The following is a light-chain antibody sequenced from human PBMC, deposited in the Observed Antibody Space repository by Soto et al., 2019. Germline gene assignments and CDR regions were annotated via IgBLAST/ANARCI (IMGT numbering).Light chain of an antibody. CDR1: SSDVGGGYNY. J-gene: IGLJ1*01. Sequence: QSALTQPASVSGSPGQSITISCTGTSSDVGGGYNYVSWYQQHPGKAPKLMIYEVYNRPSGVSNRFSGSKSGNTASLTISGLQDEDEADYYCSSYTTSSTLGYVFGTGTKLTVL. V-gene: IGLV2-14*01. CDR2: EVY. CDR3: SSYTTSSTLGYV.